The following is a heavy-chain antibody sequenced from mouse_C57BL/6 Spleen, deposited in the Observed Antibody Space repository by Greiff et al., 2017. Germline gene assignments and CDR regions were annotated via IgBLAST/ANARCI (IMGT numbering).Heavy chain of an antibody. CDR3: AREDDEGTWFAY. Sequence: QVQLQQSGAELVKPGASVTLSCKASGYTFTSYWMHRVKRRPGRGLEWIGRIDPNSGGTKYNEKFKSKATLTVDKPSSTAYMQLSSLTSEDSAVYYCAREDDEGTWFAYWGQGTLVTVSA. CDR1: GYTFTSYW. CDR2: IDPNSGGT. V-gene: IGHV1-72*01. J-gene: IGHJ3*01. D-gene: IGHD2-12*01.